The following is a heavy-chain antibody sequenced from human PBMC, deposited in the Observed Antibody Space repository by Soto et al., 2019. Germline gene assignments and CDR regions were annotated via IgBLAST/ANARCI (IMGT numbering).Heavy chain of an antibody. J-gene: IGHJ4*02. V-gene: IGHV3-23*01. CDR3: AKVSSSWSAGFFDL. CDR1: GFTFSSHA. Sequence: PGGSLRLSCTASGFTFSSHAMTWVRQAPGKGLEWVSGLSDSGISIYYADSVKDRLTISRDNSKNTLYLQIHTLRAEDTAVYYCAKVSSSWSAGFFDLWCQGPLLTVS. CDR2: LSDSGISI. D-gene: IGHD6-13*01.